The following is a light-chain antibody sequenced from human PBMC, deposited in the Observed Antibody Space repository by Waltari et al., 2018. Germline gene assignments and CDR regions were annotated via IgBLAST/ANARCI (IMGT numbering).Light chain of an antibody. CDR3: QQHYISRT. CDR2: WSS. CDR1: QSVLYNSNNKNY. Sequence: DIVMTQSPNSLAVSLGERATINCKSSQSVLYNSNNKNYLAGYQQKPGQPPKLLISWSSTRESGVPDRFSGSGSGTDFTLSISSLQAEDVAVYYCQQHYISRTFGQGTRVEIK. V-gene: IGKV4-1*01. J-gene: IGKJ1*01.